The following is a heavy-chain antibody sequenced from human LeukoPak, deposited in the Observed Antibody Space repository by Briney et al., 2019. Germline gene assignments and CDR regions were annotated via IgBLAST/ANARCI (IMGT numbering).Heavy chain of an antibody. V-gene: IGHV3-49*03. CDR2: IRSRAYGATT. CDR1: GFTFGDYA. J-gene: IGHJ4*02. CDR3: TRVASRVMTTYYFDY. D-gene: IGHD3-16*01. Sequence: GGSLRLSCTASGFTFGDYALSWFRQAPGKGLEWVAFIRSRAYGATTEYAASVKDRFTISRDDSESIAYLHMNSLKTGDTAVYYCTRVASRVMTTYYFDYWGQGALVTVSS.